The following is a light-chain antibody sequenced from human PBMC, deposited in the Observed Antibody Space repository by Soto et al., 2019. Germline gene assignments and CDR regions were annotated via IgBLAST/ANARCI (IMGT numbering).Light chain of an antibody. V-gene: IGKV1-6*01. CDR2: AAS. CDR3: QQYADYPYT. CDR1: QGVKND. J-gene: IGKJ2*01. Sequence: AIQMTQSPSSLSASVGDRVTITCRASQGVKNDLGWYQQRPGKAPKLLIYAASSLQSGVPSRFSGSGSGTEFTLTISSLQPDDFATYYCQQYADYPYTFGQGTKVDIK.